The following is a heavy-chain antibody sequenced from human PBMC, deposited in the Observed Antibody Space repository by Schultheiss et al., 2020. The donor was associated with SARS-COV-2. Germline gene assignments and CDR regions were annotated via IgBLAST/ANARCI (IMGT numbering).Heavy chain of an antibody. J-gene: IGHJ5*02. Sequence: SVKVSCKASGYTFTSYAMHWVRQAPGQGLEWMGGIIPILGIANYAQKFQGRVTITADRSTTAYMELSGLRSEDTAVYYCARVESSGYPFDPWGQGTLVTVSS. V-gene: IGHV1-69*10. CDR1: GYTFTSYA. CDR3: ARVESSGYPFDP. D-gene: IGHD3-3*01. CDR2: IIPILGIA.